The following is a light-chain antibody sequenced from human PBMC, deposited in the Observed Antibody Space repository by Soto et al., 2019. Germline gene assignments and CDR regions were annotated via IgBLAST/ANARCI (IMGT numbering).Light chain of an antibody. CDR1: QNINNY. CDR2: AAS. CDR3: QHSSSDLIT. V-gene: IGKV1-39*01. Sequence: DIQLTQSPSSLSASVGDRVTITCQASQNINNYLNLYQQKPGKAPMLLIYAASTLLSGVPSRFSGSGSGTDFTLTIDRLQSDDFATYYCQHSSSDLITFGHGTRLEIK. J-gene: IGKJ5*01.